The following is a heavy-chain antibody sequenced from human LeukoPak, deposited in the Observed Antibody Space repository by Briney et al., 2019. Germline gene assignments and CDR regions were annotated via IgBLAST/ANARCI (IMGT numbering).Heavy chain of an antibody. CDR3: AKDTYGDYVDNWFDP. CDR2: ISGSGGST. V-gene: IGHV3-23*01. CDR1: GFTFSSYA. Sequence: GGSLRLSCAASGFTFSSYAMSWVRQAPGKGLEWVSAISGSGGSTYYADSVKGRFTISRDNPKNTLYLQRNSLRAEDTAVYYCAKDTYGDYVDNWFDPWGQGTLVTVSS. D-gene: IGHD4-17*01. J-gene: IGHJ5*02.